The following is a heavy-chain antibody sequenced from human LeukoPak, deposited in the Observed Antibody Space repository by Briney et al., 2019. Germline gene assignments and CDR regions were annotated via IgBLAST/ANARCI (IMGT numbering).Heavy chain of an antibody. V-gene: IGHV3-21*01. CDR1: GFTFSSYS. Sequence: GGSLRLSCAASGFTFSSYSMNWVRQAPGKGLELVSSISSSSSYIYYADSVKGRFTISRDNAKNSLYLQMNSLRAEDTAVYYCARGLDRAYYDSSGYTYAFDIWGQGTMVTVSS. J-gene: IGHJ3*02. CDR3: ARGLDRAYYDSSGYTYAFDI. D-gene: IGHD3-22*01. CDR2: ISSSSSYI.